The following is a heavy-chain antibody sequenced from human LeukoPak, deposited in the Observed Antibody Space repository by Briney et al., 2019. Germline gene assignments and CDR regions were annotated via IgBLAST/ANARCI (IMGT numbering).Heavy chain of an antibody. V-gene: IGHV3-48*03. CDR1: GFAFSAYE. J-gene: IGHJ4*02. CDR2: MSGTDTTR. D-gene: IGHD3-22*01. CDR3: TTLGYHLDS. Sequence: LGGSLRLSCVASGFAFSAYEMNWVRQAPGKGLEWVAYMSGTDTTRYYADSVRGRFTISRDSAKNSLYLQMSSLRVEDTALYYCTTLGYHLDSWGQGTPVTVSS.